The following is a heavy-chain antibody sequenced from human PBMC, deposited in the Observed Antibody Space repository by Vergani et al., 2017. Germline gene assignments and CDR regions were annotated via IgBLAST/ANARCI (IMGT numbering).Heavy chain of an antibody. Sequence: QVQLVQSGAEVKKPGASVKVSCKASGYTFTSYDINWVLQATGQGLEWMGWMNPNSGNTGYAQKFQGRVTMTRNTSISTAYMELSSLRSEDTAVYYCARAYSGSYYYYMDVWGKGTTVTVSS. CDR1: GYTFTSYD. J-gene: IGHJ6*03. CDR2: MNPNSGNT. V-gene: IGHV1-8*01. CDR3: ARAYSGSYYYYMDV. D-gene: IGHD1-26*01.